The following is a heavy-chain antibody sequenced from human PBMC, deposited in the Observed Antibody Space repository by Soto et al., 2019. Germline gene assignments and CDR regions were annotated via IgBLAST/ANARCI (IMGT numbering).Heavy chain of an antibody. D-gene: IGHD3-10*01. CDR1: GGSISSYY. J-gene: IGHJ5*02. Sequence: SETLSLTCTVSGGSISSYYWSWIRQPPGKGLEWIGYIYYSGSTNYNPSLKSRVTISVDTSKNQFSLKLSSVTAADTAVYYCARAPRLYWFDPWGQGTLVTVSS. CDR3: ARAPRLYWFDP. CDR2: IYYSGST. V-gene: IGHV4-59*12.